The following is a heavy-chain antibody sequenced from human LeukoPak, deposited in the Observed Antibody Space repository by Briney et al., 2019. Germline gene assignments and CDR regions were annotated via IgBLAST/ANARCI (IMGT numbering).Heavy chain of an antibody. V-gene: IGHV3-30*02. D-gene: IGHD3-22*01. CDR3: ASDRGHICSYDGNDYYYDALDI. CDR1: EFTFRTYG. CDR2: IRYDGINK. J-gene: IGHJ3*02. Sequence: GGSLRLSCAASEFTFRTYGMHWVRQAPGKGLEWVAFIRYDGINKYYADSMKGRFTISRDNSKNTLYLQMNSLRAEDTAIYYCASDRGHICSYDGNDYYYDALDIWGRGTMVTVSS.